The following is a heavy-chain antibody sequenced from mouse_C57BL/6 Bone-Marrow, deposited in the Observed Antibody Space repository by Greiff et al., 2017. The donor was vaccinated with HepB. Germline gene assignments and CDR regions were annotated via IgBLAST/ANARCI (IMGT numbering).Heavy chain of an antibody. Sequence: QVQLKQPGAELVKPGASVKLSCKASGYTFTSYWMQWVKQRPGQGLEWIGEIDPSDSYTNYNQKFKGKATLTVDTSSSTAYMQLSSLTSEDSAVYYCVRLYRNDFDYWGQGTTLAVSS. CDR2: IDPSDSYT. CDR1: GYTFTSYW. CDR3: VRLYRNDFDY. J-gene: IGHJ2*01. V-gene: IGHV1-50*01. D-gene: IGHD2-14*01.